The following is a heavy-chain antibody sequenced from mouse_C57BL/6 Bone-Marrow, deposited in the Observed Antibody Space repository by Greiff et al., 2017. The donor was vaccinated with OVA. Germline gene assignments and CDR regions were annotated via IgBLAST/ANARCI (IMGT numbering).Heavy chain of an antibody. CDR2: ISNGGGST. CDR3: ARHTVVATGAMDY. V-gene: IGHV5-12*01. D-gene: IGHD1-1*01. J-gene: IGHJ4*01. CDR1: GFTFSDYY. Sequence: DVMLVESGGGLVQPGGSLKLSCAASGFTFSDYYMYWVRQTPEKRLEWVAYISNGGGSTYYPDTVKGRFTISRDNAKNTLYLQMSRLKSEDTAMYYCARHTVVATGAMDYWGQGTSVTVSS.